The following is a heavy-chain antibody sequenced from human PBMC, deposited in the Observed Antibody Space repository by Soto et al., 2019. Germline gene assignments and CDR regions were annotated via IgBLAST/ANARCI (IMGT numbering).Heavy chain of an antibody. J-gene: IGHJ5*02. V-gene: IGHV4-39*01. Sequence: SETLSLTCTVSGGSISSSSYYWGWIRQPPGKGLEWIGSIYYSGSTYYNPSLKSRVTISVDTSKNQFSLKLSSVTAADTAVYYCARMEWLLRWFDPWGQGTLVTVS. D-gene: IGHD3-3*01. CDR2: IYYSGST. CDR3: ARMEWLLRWFDP. CDR1: GGSISSSSYY.